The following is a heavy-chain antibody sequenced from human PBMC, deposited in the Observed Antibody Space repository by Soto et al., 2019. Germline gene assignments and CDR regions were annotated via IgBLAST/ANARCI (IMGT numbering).Heavy chain of an antibody. Sequence: XTLSLTCTVSGASIRSGAYYWSWIRQPPGKGLEWIGYISHSGRTNYDPSLKSRLTMSVDTSQNQFSLKMNSVNAADTAVYYCSYGSSFDYWGQGTLVTVSS. D-gene: IGHD3-10*01. V-gene: IGHV4-61*08. J-gene: IGHJ4*02. CDR1: GASIRSGAYY. CDR3: SYGSSFDY. CDR2: ISHSGRT.